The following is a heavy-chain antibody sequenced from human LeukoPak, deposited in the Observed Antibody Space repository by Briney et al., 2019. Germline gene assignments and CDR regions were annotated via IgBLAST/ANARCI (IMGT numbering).Heavy chain of an antibody. CDR3: ASDSAWANFPPASNPGE. CDR1: GYTFTSYG. V-gene: IGHV1-18*01. Sequence: ASVKVSCKASGYTFTSYGISWVRQAPGQGLEWMGWISAYNGNTNYAQKLQGRVTMTTCTSTSTAYMELSSLRSEDTAMYFCASDSAWANFPPASNPGEWGRGTLVTVSS. CDR2: ISAYNGNT. D-gene: IGHD3-10*01. J-gene: IGHJ4*02.